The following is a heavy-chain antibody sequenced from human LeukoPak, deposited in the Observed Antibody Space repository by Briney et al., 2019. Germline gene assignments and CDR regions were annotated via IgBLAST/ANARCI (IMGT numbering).Heavy chain of an antibody. CDR2: ISISGGTI. V-gene: IGHV3-48*02. D-gene: IGHD3-16*01. Sequence: GGSLRLSCAASGFTFSSYTMTWVRQAPGKGLEWLSCISISGGTIFYADSVKGRFTISRDNTKNSLYLQMNSLRDEDTAVYYCARGTGAYYYWGQGTLVTVSS. J-gene: IGHJ4*02. CDR3: ARGTGAYYY. CDR1: GFTFSSYT.